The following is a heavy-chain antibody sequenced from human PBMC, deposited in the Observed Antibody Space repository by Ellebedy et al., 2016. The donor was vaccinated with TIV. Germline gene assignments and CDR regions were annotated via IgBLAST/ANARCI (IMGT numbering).Heavy chain of an antibody. V-gene: IGHV3-74*01. Sequence: ESLKISCAASGFTFSSYWMHWVRQAPGKGLVWVSRINSDGSSTSYADSVKGRFTISRDNAKNTLYLQMNSLRAEDTAVYYCARVSYDFWSGYYVILGGMDVWGQGTTVTVSS. CDR1: GFTFSSYW. D-gene: IGHD3-3*01. CDR3: ARVSYDFWSGYYVILGGMDV. J-gene: IGHJ6*02. CDR2: INSDGSST.